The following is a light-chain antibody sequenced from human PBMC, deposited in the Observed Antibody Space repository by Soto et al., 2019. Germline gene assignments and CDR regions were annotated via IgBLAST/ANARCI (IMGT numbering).Light chain of an antibody. CDR3: QQRSNWPST. CDR2: DAS. Sequence: IVLTQSPATLSLSPGERATLSCRASQRVSSYLAWYQQKPGQAPRLLIYDASNRATGIPARFSGSGSGTDFTLTISSLEPEDFAVYYCQQRSNWPSTFGPGTKVDIK. J-gene: IGKJ3*01. V-gene: IGKV3-11*01. CDR1: QRVSSY.